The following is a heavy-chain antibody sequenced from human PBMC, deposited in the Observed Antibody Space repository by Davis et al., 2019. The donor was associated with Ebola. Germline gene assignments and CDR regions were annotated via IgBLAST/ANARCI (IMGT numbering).Heavy chain of an antibody. J-gene: IGHJ4*02. CDR1: GFTFSSYA. Sequence: PGGSLRLSCAASGFTFSSYAMHWVRQAPGKGLEWVAVISYDGSNKYYADSVKGRFTISRDNAKNSLYLQMNSLRAEDTAVYYCARDGPAPSVVVPAAIDPFDYWGQGTLVTVSS. V-gene: IGHV3-30-3*01. D-gene: IGHD2-2*02. CDR3: ARDGPAPSVVVPAAIDPFDY. CDR2: ISYDGSNK.